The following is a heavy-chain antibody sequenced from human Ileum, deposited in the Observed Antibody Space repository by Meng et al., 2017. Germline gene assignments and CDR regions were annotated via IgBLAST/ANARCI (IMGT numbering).Heavy chain of an antibody. V-gene: IGHV4-30-4*01. CDR1: GGSISSGDYY. CDR3: ARAPKYCTNAVCSRPLDS. CDR2: IYSNGNT. Sequence: QVQLQESGPRLVKPSQTRALTCTVPGGSISSGDYYWSWFRQSPGKGPEWIGYIYSNGNTYSNPSLRGRLMISIDTSKNQFSLKLSSVTAADTAVYYCARAPKYCTNAVCSRPLDSWGQGTLVTVSS. D-gene: IGHD2-8*01. J-gene: IGHJ4*02.